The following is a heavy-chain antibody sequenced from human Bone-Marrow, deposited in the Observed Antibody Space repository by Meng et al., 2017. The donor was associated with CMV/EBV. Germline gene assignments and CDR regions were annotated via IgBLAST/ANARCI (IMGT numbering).Heavy chain of an antibody. CDR1: GFTFSNAW. J-gene: IGHJ3*02. CDR3: TTGFGELWESLDAFDI. D-gene: IGHD3-10*01. V-gene: IGHV3-15*01. CDR2: IKSKTDGGTT. Sequence: GGSLRLSCAASGFTFSNAWMSWVRQAPGKGLEWVGRIKSKTDGGTTDYAAPVKGRFTISRDDSKNTLYLQMNSLKTEDTAVYYCTTGFGELWESLDAFDIWGEGTMVAASS.